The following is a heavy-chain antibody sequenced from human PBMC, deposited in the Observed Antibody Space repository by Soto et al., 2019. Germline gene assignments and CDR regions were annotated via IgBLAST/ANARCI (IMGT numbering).Heavy chain of an antibody. J-gene: IGHJ6*02. CDR1: GFTFGDYA. V-gene: IGHV3-49*03. CDR2: IRSKAYGGTT. D-gene: IGHD6-6*01. CDR3: TRDSEYSSSLVRNYYYGMDV. Sequence: GGSLRLSCTASGFTFGDYAMSWFRQAPGKGLEWVGFIRSKAYGGTTEYAASAKGRFTISRDDSKSIAYLQMNSLKTEDTAVYYCTRDSEYSSSLVRNYYYGMDVWGQGTTVTVSS.